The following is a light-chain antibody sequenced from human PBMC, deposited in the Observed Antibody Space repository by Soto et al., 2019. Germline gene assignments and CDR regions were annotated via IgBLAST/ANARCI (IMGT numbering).Light chain of an antibody. Sequence: DTVLTQTPLSSPVTLGQPASISCRSSQSLVYSDGNTYLSWLQQRPGQPPRLLIYQVSNRFSGVPDRFSGSGAGTDFPLTFSRVDADDVGVYFSAHFAHFPRTFGQGTKVEI. CDR3: AHFAHFPRT. CDR1: QSLVYSDGNTY. V-gene: IGKV2-24*01. J-gene: IGKJ1*01. CDR2: QVS.